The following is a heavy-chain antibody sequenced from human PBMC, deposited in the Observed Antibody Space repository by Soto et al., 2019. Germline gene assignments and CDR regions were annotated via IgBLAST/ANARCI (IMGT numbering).Heavy chain of an antibody. Sequence: ASVKVSCKASGYTFTSYGISWVRQAPGQGLEWMGWISAYNGNTNYAQKLQGRVTMATDTSTSTAHMELRSLRSDDTAVYYCARLLSGYSGTYYYYMDVWGKGTTVTVS. V-gene: IGHV1-18*01. CDR3: ARLLSGYSGTYYYYMDV. CDR1: GYTFTSYG. J-gene: IGHJ6*03. CDR2: ISAYNGNT. D-gene: IGHD5-12*01.